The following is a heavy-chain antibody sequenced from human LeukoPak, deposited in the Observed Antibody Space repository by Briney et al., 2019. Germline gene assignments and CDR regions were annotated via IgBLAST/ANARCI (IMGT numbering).Heavy chain of an antibody. CDR2: ISYDGSNK. D-gene: IGHD3-10*01. V-gene: IGHV3-30-3*01. CDR1: GFTFSSYA. CDR3: ARGNAIVLLWFGEL. Sequence: QPGRSLRLSCAASGFTFSSYAMHWVRQAPGKGLEWVAVISYDGSNKYYADSVKGRFTISRDNSKNTLYLQMNSLRAEDTAVYYCARGNAIVLLWFGELWGQGTLVTVSS. J-gene: IGHJ4*02.